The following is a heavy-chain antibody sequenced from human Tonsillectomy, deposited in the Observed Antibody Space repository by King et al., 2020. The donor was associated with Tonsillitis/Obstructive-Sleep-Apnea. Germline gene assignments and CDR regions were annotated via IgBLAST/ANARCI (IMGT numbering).Heavy chain of an antibody. Sequence: VQLVESGGGLVQPGGSLGLSCAASGFTFSSYAMSWVRQGPGKGLEWVSTISGTGGSTYYADSVKGRLTIPRDNSRNTLYLEMNSLRAEDTAIYYCAKVPEPLYSSSWYHYWGQGALVTVSS. CDR1: GFTFSSYA. V-gene: IGHV3-23*04. CDR2: ISGTGGST. CDR3: AKVPEPLYSSSWYHY. D-gene: IGHD6-13*01. J-gene: IGHJ4*02.